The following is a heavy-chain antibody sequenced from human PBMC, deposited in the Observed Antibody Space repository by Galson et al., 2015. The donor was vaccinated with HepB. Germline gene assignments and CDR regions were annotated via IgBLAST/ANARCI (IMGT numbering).Heavy chain of an antibody. CDR1: GDSVSSNSAS. D-gene: IGHD3-10*01. CDR2: TYYRSKWYN. CDR3: AYGDWFDS. Sequence: AISGDSVSSNSASWNWIRQSPSRGLEWLGRTYYRSKWYNDYAVSVKSRITIKPDTSKNQFSLHLNSVTPEDTAVYYCAYGDWFDSWGQGTLVTVSS. J-gene: IGHJ5*01. V-gene: IGHV6-1*01.